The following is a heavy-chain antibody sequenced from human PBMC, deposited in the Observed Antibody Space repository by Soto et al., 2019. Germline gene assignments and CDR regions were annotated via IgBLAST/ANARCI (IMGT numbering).Heavy chain of an antibody. Sequence: QVQLVQSGAEVKKPGASVKVSCKASGYTFTGYYMHWVRQAPGQGLEWMGWINPNSGGTNYAQKFQGWVTMTRDTSISTAYMELSRLGSDDTAVYYCARDSSGLDWSLYYYYGMDVWGQGTTVTVSS. V-gene: IGHV1-2*04. CDR1: GYTFTGYY. J-gene: IGHJ6*02. CDR2: INPNSGGT. CDR3: ARDSSGLDWSLYYYYGMDV. D-gene: IGHD3-22*01.